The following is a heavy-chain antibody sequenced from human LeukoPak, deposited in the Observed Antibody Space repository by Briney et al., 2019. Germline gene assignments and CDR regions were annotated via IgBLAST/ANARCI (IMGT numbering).Heavy chain of an antibody. Sequence: GGSLGLSCAASGFTFSSYAMSWVRQAPGKGLEWVSAISGSGGSTYYADSAKGRFTISRDNSKNTVYLQMNSLRVEDTAVYYCAKSYYYGSGSPSLDYWGQGTLVTVSS. J-gene: IGHJ4*02. V-gene: IGHV3-23*01. CDR2: ISGSGGST. D-gene: IGHD3-10*01. CDR1: GFTFSSYA. CDR3: AKSYYYGSGSPSLDY.